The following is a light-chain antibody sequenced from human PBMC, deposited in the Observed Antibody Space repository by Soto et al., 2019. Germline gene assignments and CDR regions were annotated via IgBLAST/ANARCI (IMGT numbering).Light chain of an antibody. CDR2: DVS. CDR1: SSDVGGYNY. CDR3: SSYTSSNTRVV. Sequence: QSALTQPASVSGSPGQSITISCTGPSSDVGGYNYVSWYQQHPGKAPKLMIYDVSNRPSGVSNRFSGSKSGNTASLTISGLQAEDEADYYCSSYTSSNTRVVFGGGTKVTVL. V-gene: IGLV2-14*01. J-gene: IGLJ3*02.